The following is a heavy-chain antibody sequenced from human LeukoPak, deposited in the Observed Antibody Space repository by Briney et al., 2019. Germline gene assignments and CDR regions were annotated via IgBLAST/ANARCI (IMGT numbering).Heavy chain of an antibody. CDR3: AASYYYDSSSYYSPGC. D-gene: IGHD3-22*01. J-gene: IGHJ4*02. CDR2: ISGGNGAT. V-gene: IGHV3-23*01. Sequence: PGGSLRLSCAASEFTFSSYAMTWVRQAPGKGLEWVSGISGGNGATYYADSVKGRFTISTDNSKNTLYLQMNSLRAEDTAVYYCAASYYYDSSSYYSPGCWGQGTLVTVSS. CDR1: EFTFSSYA.